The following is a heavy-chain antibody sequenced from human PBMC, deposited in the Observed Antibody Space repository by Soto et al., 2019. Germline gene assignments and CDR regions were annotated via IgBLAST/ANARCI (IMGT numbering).Heavy chain of an antibody. D-gene: IGHD5-12*01. J-gene: IGHJ3*02. CDR1: GGSISSSSYY. V-gene: IGHV4-39*01. CDR2: IYYSGST. Sequence: QLQLQESGPGLVKPSETLSLTCTVSGGSISSSSYYWGWIRQPPGKGLEWIGSIYYSGSTYYNPSLKSRVTISVDTSKNQFSLKLSSVTAADTAVYYCARHGFRDGYNYGEDGDAFDIWGQGTMVTVSS. CDR3: ARHGFRDGYNYGEDGDAFDI.